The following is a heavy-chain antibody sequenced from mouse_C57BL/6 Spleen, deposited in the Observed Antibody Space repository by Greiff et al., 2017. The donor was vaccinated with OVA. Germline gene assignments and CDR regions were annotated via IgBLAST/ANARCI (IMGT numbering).Heavy chain of an antibody. CDR3: ARGGDYDGAWFAY. CDR1: GYAFSSYW. V-gene: IGHV1-80*01. J-gene: IGHJ3*01. D-gene: IGHD2-4*01. Sequence: QVQLQQSGAELVKPGASVKISCTASGYAFSSYWMNWVKQRPGKGLEWIGQIYPGDGDTNYNGKFKGKATLTADKSSSTAYMQLSSLTSEDSAVYCCARGGDYDGAWFAYWGQGTLVTVSA. CDR2: IYPGDGDT.